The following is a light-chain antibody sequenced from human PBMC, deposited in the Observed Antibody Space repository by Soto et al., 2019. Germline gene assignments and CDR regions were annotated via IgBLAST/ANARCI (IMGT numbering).Light chain of an antibody. Sequence: EIVLTQSPATLSLSPGERATLSCRASQSVSSYLAWYQQKPGQAPRLLIYDASNRATGIPARFSGSGSGTDFTLTISSLEPEDFAVFYCQPYGSSPTTFGQGTRLEIK. V-gene: IGKV3-11*01. CDR1: QSVSSY. J-gene: IGKJ2*01. CDR2: DAS. CDR3: QPYGSSPTT.